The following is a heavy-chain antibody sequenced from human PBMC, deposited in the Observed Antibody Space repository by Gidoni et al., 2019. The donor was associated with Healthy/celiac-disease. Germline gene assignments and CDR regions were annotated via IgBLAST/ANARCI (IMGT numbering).Heavy chain of an antibody. CDR1: GFPFSGYY. J-gene: IGHJ4*02. D-gene: IGHD1-26*01. CDR3: ARDSGSYHLDY. V-gene: IGHV3-11*01. CDR2: ISSSGSTI. Sequence: QVQLVESGGGLVKPGGSRRLSGAASGFPFSGYYMSWIRQAPGKGLEWVSYISSSGSTIYYADSVKGRFTMSRDNAKNSLYLQMNSLRAEDTAVYYCARDSGSYHLDYWGQGTLVTVSS.